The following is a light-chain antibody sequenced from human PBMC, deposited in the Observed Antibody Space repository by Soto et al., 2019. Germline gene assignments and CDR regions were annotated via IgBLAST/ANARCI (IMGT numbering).Light chain of an antibody. V-gene: IGKV3-20*01. Sequence: EIVLTQSPGTLSLSPGERATFSCRASQSVSSSYLAWYQQKPGQAPRLLIYGASSRATGIPDRFSGSGSGTDFTLTISRLEPGDFAVYYCQQYDSSPLTFGGGTKVEIK. CDR3: QQYDSSPLT. CDR1: QSVSSSY. J-gene: IGKJ4*01. CDR2: GAS.